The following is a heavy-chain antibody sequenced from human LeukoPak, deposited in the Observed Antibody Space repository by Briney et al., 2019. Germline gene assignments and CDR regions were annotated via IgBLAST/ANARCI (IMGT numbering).Heavy chain of an antibody. CDR3: AREDCSGGSCYSLSLTPVFHVFDI. V-gene: IGHV1-18*01. J-gene: IGHJ3*02. CDR2: ISAYNGIT. D-gene: IGHD2-15*01. Sequence: GASVKVSCKAPGYTFTNYGIGWVRQAPGQGLEWVGWISAYNGITTYAQNLQGRVTMTTDTSTNTAYMELRSLRSDDTAVYYCAREDCSGGSCYSLSLTPVFHVFDIWGQGTMVTVSS. CDR1: GYTFTNYG.